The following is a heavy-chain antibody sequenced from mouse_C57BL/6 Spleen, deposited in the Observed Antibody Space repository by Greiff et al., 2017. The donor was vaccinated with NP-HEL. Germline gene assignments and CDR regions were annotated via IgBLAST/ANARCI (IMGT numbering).Heavy chain of an antibody. V-gene: IGHV5-17*01. CDR1: GFTFSDYG. CDR2: ISSGSSTI. Sequence: EVKLQESGGGLVKPGGSLKLSCAASGFTFSDYGMHWVRQAPEKGLEWVAYISSGSSTIYYADTVKGRFTISRDNAKNTLFLQMTSLRSEDTAMYYCARLTGTSYYFDYWGQGTTLTVSS. J-gene: IGHJ2*01. D-gene: IGHD4-1*01. CDR3: ARLTGTSYYFDY.